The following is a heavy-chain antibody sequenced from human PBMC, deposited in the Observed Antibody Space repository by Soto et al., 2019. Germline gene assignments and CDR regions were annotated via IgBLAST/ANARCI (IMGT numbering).Heavy chain of an antibody. V-gene: IGHV1-69*01. D-gene: IGHD3-10*01. J-gene: IGHJ3*02. Sequence: QVQLVQSGAEVKKPGSSVSVSCKASGDTFSNYAINWVRQAPGQGLEWMGGFIPMFDAANYAQNFRGRVTITADESTSTAYMELGGLSSEDTAMYYCARKAESYGFDIWGQGTLVTVSS. CDR2: FIPMFDAA. CDR1: GDTFSNYA. CDR3: ARKAESYGFDI.